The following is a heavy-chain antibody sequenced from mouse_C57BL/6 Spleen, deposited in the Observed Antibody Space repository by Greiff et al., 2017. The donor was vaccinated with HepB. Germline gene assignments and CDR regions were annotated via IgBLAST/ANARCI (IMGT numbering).Heavy chain of an antibody. Sequence: VQLQQPGAELVKPGASVKMSCKASGYTFTSYWITWVKQRPGQGLEWIGDIYPGSGSTNYNEKFKSKATLTVDTSSSTAYMQLSSLTSEDSAVYYCARGGDGSSPYYAMDYWGQGTSVTVSS. CDR2: IYPGSGST. D-gene: IGHD1-1*01. CDR3: ARGGDGSSPYYAMDY. CDR1: GYTFTSYW. J-gene: IGHJ4*01. V-gene: IGHV1-55*01.